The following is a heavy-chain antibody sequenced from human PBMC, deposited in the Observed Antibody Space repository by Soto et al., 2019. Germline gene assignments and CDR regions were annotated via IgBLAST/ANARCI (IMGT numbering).Heavy chain of an antibody. J-gene: IGHJ4*02. CDR1: GGSFRGYY. D-gene: IGHD6-19*01. V-gene: IGHV4-34*01. Sequence: QVQLQQWGARLLKSSETQSLTCAVYGGSFRGYYWNWIRQPPGKGLEWIGEINHSGSTNYSPSLKSRVTISVDTSKNQFSLKLSSVTAADTAVYYCAKLAVAGRDPLDYWGQGTLVTVSS. CDR2: INHSGST. CDR3: AKLAVAGRDPLDY.